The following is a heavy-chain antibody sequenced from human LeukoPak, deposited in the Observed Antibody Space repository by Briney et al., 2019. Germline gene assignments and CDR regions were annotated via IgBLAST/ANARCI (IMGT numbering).Heavy chain of an antibody. CDR2: ISSSSGYI. D-gene: IGHD3-10*01. J-gene: IGHJ4*02. CDR3: ARDREHYYGSGSYYNS. CDR1: GFXFSSYS. V-gene: IGHV3-21*01. Sequence: GGSLRLSCAASGFXFSSYSINWVRQAPGKGLEWVSSISSSSGYIHYADSVKGRFTISRDNAKKSLYLQMNSLRVEDTAVYYCARDREHYYGSGSYYNSWGQGTPVTVSS.